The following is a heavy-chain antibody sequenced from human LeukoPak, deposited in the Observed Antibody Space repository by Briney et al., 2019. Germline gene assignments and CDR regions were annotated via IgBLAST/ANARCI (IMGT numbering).Heavy chain of an antibody. CDR2: IYISDST. CDR3: ARGRLGDSFDY. D-gene: IGHD3-16*01. J-gene: IGHJ4*02. Sequence: SQTLSLTXIVSGGSITSGSYYWNWIRQPAGKGLEWIGRIYISDSTNYNPSLKSRVTISVDTSKNQFSLNLSSVTAADTAVYYCARGRLGDSFDYWGQGILVTVSS. CDR1: GGSITSGSYY. V-gene: IGHV4-61*02.